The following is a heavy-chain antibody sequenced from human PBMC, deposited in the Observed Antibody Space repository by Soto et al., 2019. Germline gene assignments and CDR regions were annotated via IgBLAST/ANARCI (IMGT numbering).Heavy chain of an antibody. D-gene: IGHD3-16*02. Sequence: QVQLVQSGAEVKKPGASVKVSCKASGYTFTGYYMHWVRQAPGQGLEWMGWINPNSGGTNYAQKFQGRVTMTRDTSISTAYMELSRLRSDDTAVYYCARDRGVMITFGGVIVIHPRYFDYWGQGTLVTVSS. V-gene: IGHV1-2*02. CDR3: ARDRGVMITFGGVIVIHPRYFDY. J-gene: IGHJ4*02. CDR1: GYTFTGYY. CDR2: INPNSGGT.